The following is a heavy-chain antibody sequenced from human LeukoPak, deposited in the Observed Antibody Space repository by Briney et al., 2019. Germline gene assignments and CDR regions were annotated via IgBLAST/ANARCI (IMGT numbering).Heavy chain of an antibody. CDR1: GFTFNDYA. CDR2: ISWNSRSI. V-gene: IGHV3-9*01. D-gene: IGHD3-3*01. J-gene: IGHJ4*02. CDR3: ARSSYYEDLFDY. Sequence: PGGSLRLSCATSGFTFNDYAMYWVRQAPGKGLEWVSGISWNSRSIAYADSVKGRFTISRDNADNSLHLQMHSLRAEDTAVYYCARSSYYEDLFDYWGQGTLVTVSS.